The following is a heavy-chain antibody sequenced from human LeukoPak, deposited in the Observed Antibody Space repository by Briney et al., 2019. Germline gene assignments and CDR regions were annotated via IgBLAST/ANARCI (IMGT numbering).Heavy chain of an antibody. Sequence: TSETLSLTCAVSGYSISSGHYWGWIRQPPGKGLEWIGSIYHSGSTYYNPSLKSRVTISVDTSKNQFSLKLSSVTAADTAVYYCAGDLWAAAGIWGQGTMVTVSS. J-gene: IGHJ3*02. V-gene: IGHV4-38-2*02. CDR2: IYHSGST. CDR3: AGDLWAAAGI. D-gene: IGHD6-13*01. CDR1: GYSISSGHY.